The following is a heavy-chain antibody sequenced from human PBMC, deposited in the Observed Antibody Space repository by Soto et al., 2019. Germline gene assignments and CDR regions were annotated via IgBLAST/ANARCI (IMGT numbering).Heavy chain of an antibody. D-gene: IGHD4-17*01. J-gene: IGHJ4*02. CDR2: ISYDGSNK. V-gene: IGHV3-30*18. CDR3: AKDQDYGDYGGYFDY. Sequence: QVQLVESGGGVVQPGRSLRLSCAASGFTFSSYGMHWVRQAPGKGLEWVAVISYDGSNKYYADSVKGRLTISRDNSKNTLYLQMISLRAEDTAVYYCAKDQDYGDYGGYFDYWGQGTLVTVSS. CDR1: GFTFSSYG.